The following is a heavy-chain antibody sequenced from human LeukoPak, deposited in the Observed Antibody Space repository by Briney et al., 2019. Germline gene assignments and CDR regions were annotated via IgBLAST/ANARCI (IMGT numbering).Heavy chain of an antibody. CDR3: ARDRQRGYSHGFDY. V-gene: IGHV3-21*01. CDR2: ISSSSSYI. D-gene: IGHD5-18*01. CDR1: GFTFSSYS. J-gene: IGHJ4*02. Sequence: GGSLRPSCAASGFTFSSYSMNWVRQAPGKGLEWVSSISSSSSYIYYADSVKGRFTISRDNAKNSLYLQTNSLRAEDTAVYYCARDRQRGYSHGFDYWGQGTLVTVSS.